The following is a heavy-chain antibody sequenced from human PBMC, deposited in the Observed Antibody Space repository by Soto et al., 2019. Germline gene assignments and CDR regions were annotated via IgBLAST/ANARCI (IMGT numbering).Heavy chain of an antibody. CDR2: IYSTSTYI. D-gene: IGHD3-10*01. CDR1: GFTFSPYT. J-gene: IGHJ4*02. Sequence: EVQLVEPGGGLVKPGGSLRLSCAASGFTFSPYTLNWVRQAPGKGLECVSSIYSTSTYIYYTDSVKGRFSISRDNARNSLYLQMNSLRAEDTAVYYCARDHYFGSGSYGLDYWGPGTLVTVSS. CDR3: ARDHYFGSGSYGLDY. V-gene: IGHV3-21*01.